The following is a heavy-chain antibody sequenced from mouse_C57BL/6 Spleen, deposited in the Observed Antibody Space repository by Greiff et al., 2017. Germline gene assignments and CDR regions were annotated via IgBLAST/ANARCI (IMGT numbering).Heavy chain of an antibody. D-gene: IGHD2-4*01. CDR3: ARVYDYDEAWFAY. J-gene: IGHJ3*01. Sequence: QVTLKECGPGILQSSQTLSLTCSFSGFSLSTSGMGVSWIRQPSGKGLEWLAHIYWDDDKRYNPSLKSRLTISKDTSRNQVFLKITSVDTADTATYYCARVYDYDEAWFAYWGQGTLVTVSA. V-gene: IGHV8-12*01. CDR2: IYWDDDK. CDR1: GFSLSTSGMG.